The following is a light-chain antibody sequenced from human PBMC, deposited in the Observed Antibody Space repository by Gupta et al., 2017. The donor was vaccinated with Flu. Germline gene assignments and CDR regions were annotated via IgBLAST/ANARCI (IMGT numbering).Light chain of an antibody. CDR1: NIENVR. V-gene: IGLV3-21*02. CDR3: QVWERGSDRGV. CDR2: DDS. J-gene: IGLJ3*02. Sequence: SYVLTQPPSESVAPGQTASIICQGDNIENVRVPWYQQKAGQAPALVVYDDSDRPSRIPERFSGFTSGNTATLTIRRVEVGDEADYFCQVWERGSDRGVFGGGTKLTVL.